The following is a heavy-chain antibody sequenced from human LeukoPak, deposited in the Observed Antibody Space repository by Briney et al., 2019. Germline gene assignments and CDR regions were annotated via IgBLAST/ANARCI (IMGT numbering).Heavy chain of an antibody. Sequence: PSETLSLTCTVSGGSISSYYWSWIRQPPGKGLEWIGYIYSSGSTNYNPSLKSRVTISVDTSKNQFSLKLSSVTAADTAVYYCAREIPCGGDCYYDAFDIWGQGTMVTVSS. D-gene: IGHD2-21*02. J-gene: IGHJ3*02. CDR2: IYSSGST. CDR1: GGSISSYY. V-gene: IGHV4-59*01. CDR3: AREIPCGGDCYYDAFDI.